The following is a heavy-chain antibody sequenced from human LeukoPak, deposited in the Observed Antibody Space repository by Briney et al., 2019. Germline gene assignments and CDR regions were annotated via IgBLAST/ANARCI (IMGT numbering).Heavy chain of an antibody. Sequence: GESLKISCKGSGYSFTSYWIGWVRQMPGKGLEWMGIIYPGDSDTRYSPSFQGQVTISADKSISTAYLQWSSLKASDTAMYYCARHGPFYCSGGSCYPGWFDPWGQGTLVTVSS. CDR1: GYSFTSYW. CDR3: ARHGPFYCSGGSCYPGWFDP. V-gene: IGHV5-51*01. J-gene: IGHJ5*02. CDR2: IYPGDSDT. D-gene: IGHD2-15*01.